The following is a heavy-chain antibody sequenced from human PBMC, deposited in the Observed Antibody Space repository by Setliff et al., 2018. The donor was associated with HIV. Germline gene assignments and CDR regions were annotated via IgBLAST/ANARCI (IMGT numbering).Heavy chain of an antibody. Sequence: KTSETLSLTCTVSGGSIRSYYWSWIRQPPGKGLEWIGYIYNIGSTNYNPSLKSRVTMSVDTSKNQFSLKLNSVTAADTAVYHCARLSSYRSSSYYFDYWGQGALVTVSS. CDR2: IYNIGST. D-gene: IGHD6-6*01. V-gene: IGHV4-4*08. J-gene: IGHJ4*02. CDR1: GGSIRSYY. CDR3: ARLSSYRSSSYYFDY.